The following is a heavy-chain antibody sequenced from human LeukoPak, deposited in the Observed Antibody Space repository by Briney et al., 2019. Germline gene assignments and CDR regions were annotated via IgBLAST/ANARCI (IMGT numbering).Heavy chain of an antibody. Sequence: SVTVSCTASGGTFSSYAISWVRQAPGQGLEWMGGIIPIFGTANYAQKFQGRVTITADESTSTAYMELSSLRSEDTAVYYCARGYDSSGYIDYWGQGTLVTVSS. CDR2: IIPIFGTA. CDR1: GGTFSSYA. D-gene: IGHD3-22*01. J-gene: IGHJ4*02. CDR3: ARGYDSSGYIDY. V-gene: IGHV1-69*13.